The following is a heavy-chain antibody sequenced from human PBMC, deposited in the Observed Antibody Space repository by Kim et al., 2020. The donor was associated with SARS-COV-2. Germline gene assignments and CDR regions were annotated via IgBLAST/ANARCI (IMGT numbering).Heavy chain of an antibody. CDR1: GFTFRTYW. D-gene: IGHD3-22*01. Sequence: GGSLRLSCAASGFTFRTYWMTWVRQAPGKGLEWVANINQDGSEKYYVGSVKGRFTISSDNAENSLYLQMNSLRGEDTAMYYCARESVVTGWFDSWGQGT. V-gene: IGHV3-7*01. CDR2: INQDGSEK. CDR3: ARESVVTGWFDS. J-gene: IGHJ5*01.